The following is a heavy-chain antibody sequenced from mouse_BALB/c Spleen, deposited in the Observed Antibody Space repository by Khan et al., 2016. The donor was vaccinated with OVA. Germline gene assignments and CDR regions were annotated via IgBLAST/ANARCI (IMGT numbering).Heavy chain of an antibody. V-gene: IGHV5-6-4*01. J-gene: IGHJ2*01. D-gene: IGHD1-1*01. Sequence: EVELVESGGGLVRPGGSLKLSCAASGFSFSSYSMSWVRQTPEKRLEWVATISSGGSYTYYPDSVKGRFTISRDNAKNTQHLQVNSLRSEDTAKYYCTERRGYYGSSPYFDYWGQGTTLTVSS. CDR1: GFSFSSYS. CDR3: TERRGYYGSSPYFDY. CDR2: ISSGGSYT.